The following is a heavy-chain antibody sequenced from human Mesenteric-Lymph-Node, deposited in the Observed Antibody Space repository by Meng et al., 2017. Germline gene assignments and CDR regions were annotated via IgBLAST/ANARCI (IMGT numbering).Heavy chain of an antibody. J-gene: IGHJ4*02. CDR3: ASFDHIPRRNYFDY. CDR2: INHSGST. CDR1: GGSFSGYY. Sequence: QLKESGPGLVKPSETLSLTCAVYGGSFSGYYWSWIRQPPGKGLEWIGEINHSGSTNYNPSLKSRVTISVDTSKNQFSLNLNSMTAADTAVYYCASFDHIPRRNYFDYWGQGTLVTVSS. D-gene: IGHD2-21*01. V-gene: IGHV4-34*01.